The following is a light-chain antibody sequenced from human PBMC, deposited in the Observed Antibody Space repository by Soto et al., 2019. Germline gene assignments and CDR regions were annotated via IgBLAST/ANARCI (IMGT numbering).Light chain of an antibody. J-gene: IGKJ2*01. CDR3: QQSYSMPYT. V-gene: IGKV1-5*01. Sequence: DIQMTQSPSTLSASVGDSVTITCRASERISSWLAWYQQKPGKVPKLLIYDASTLESGVPSRFSGSGFGTEFTLTISRLQPDDFATYFCQQSYSMPYTFGQGTRLEIK. CDR2: DAS. CDR1: ERISSW.